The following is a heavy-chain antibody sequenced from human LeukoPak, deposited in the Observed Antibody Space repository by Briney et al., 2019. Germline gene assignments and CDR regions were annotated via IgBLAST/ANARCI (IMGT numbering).Heavy chain of an antibody. V-gene: IGHV3-30-3*01. D-gene: IGHD2-21*02. J-gene: IGHJ4*02. CDR1: GFTFNYYA. CDR2: ISYDGSNK. Sequence: GGSLRLSCAASGFTFNYYAMHWVRQAPGKGLEWVAVISYDGSNKYYADSVKGRFTISRDNSKHTLYLQMNSLRAEDTAVYYCARARAYCGGDCYSEAFDYWGQGTLVTVSS. CDR3: ARARAYCGGDCYSEAFDY.